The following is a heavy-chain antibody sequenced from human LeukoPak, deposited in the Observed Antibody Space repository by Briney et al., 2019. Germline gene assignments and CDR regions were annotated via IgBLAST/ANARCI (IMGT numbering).Heavy chain of an antibody. Sequence: GRSLRLSCAASGFTFSSYGMHWVRQAPGKGLEWVAVISYDGSNKYYADSVKGRFTISRDNSKNTLYLQMNSLRAEDTAVYYCAKWTDSAYWGRGTLVTVSS. V-gene: IGHV3-30*18. J-gene: IGHJ4*02. CDR2: ISYDGSNK. CDR3: AKWTDSAY. D-gene: IGHD2-21*01. CDR1: GFTFSSYG.